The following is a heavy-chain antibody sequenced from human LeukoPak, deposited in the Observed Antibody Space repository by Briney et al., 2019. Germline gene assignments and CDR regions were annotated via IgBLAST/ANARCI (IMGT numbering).Heavy chain of an antibody. V-gene: IGHV4-39*01. Sequence: ASETLSLTCTVSGGSISSSSYYWGWIRQPPGKGLEWIGSIYYSGSTYYNPSLKSRVTISVDTSKNQFSLKLSSVTAANTAVYYCASLRERSYYARGFDYWGQGTLVTVSS. J-gene: IGHJ4*02. CDR2: IYYSGST. D-gene: IGHD1-26*01. CDR1: GGSISSSSYY. CDR3: ASLRERSYYARGFDY.